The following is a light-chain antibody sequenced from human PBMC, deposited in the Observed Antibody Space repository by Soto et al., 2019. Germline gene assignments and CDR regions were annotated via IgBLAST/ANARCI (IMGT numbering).Light chain of an antibody. CDR1: SNDVGGYKY. Sequence: QSALTQPASVSGSPGQSITISCTGTSNDVGGYKYVSWYQQHPGKAPKLMIYEVNNRPSGVSNRFSGSKSGNTASLTISGLQAADEADYYCTSFTSITTVVFGGGTKVTVL. CDR3: TSFTSITTVV. CDR2: EVN. J-gene: IGLJ2*01. V-gene: IGLV2-14*01.